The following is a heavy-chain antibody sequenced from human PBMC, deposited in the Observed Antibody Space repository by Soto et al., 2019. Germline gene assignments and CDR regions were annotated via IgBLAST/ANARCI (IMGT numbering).Heavy chain of an antibody. Sequence: ASVKVSCKASGYTFTSYYMHWVRQAPGQGLEWMGIINPSGGSTSYAQKFQGRVTMTRDTSTSTVYMELSSLRSEDTAAYYCARARGVITMVRGPTRAPFDYWGQGTLVTVSS. CDR2: INPSGGST. V-gene: IGHV1-46*01. CDR3: ARARGVITMVRGPTRAPFDY. D-gene: IGHD3-10*01. CDR1: GYTFTSYY. J-gene: IGHJ4*02.